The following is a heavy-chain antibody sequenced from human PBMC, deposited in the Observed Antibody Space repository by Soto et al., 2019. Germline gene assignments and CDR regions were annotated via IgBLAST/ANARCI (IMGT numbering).Heavy chain of an antibody. CDR2: INPNSGGT. CDR1: GYTFTGYY. Sequence: ASVKVSCKASGYTFTGYYMHWVRQAPGQGLEWMGWINPNSGGTNYAQKFQGWVTMTRDTSISTAYMELSRLRSDDTAVYYCATTGRFLEWLPTGDYYYGMDVWGQGTXVTVSS. V-gene: IGHV1-2*04. D-gene: IGHD3-3*01. J-gene: IGHJ6*02. CDR3: ATTGRFLEWLPTGDYYYGMDV.